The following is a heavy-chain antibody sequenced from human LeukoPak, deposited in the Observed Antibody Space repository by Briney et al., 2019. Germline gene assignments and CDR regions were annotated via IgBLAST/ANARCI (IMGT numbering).Heavy chain of an antibody. J-gene: IGHJ4*02. D-gene: IGHD4-23*01. CDR3: AREAKGSGGKEY. CDR2: IKQGGSEK. Sequence: PGGSLRLSCAASGLPFNSHRMTWVRQAPGKGLEWVANIKQGGSEKHYVDSVKGRFPISRDDAKNSLYLQMNSLRVEDTAVYYCAREAKGSGGKEYWGQGTLVTVSS. V-gene: IGHV3-7*05. CDR1: GLPFNSHR.